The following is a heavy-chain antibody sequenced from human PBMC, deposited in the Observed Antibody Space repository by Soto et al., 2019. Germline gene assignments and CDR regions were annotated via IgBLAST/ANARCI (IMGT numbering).Heavy chain of an antibody. D-gene: IGHD3-9*01. CDR2: IYPGDSDT. CDR3: ARQGGRYYDILTGYGPNFDY. V-gene: IGHV5-51*01. Sequence: PGESLKIYCQGCGYGVTSYWIGWVRQMPGKGLEWMGIIYPGDSDTRYSPSFQGQVTISADKSISTAYLQWSSLKASDTAMYYCARQGGRYYDILTGYGPNFDYWGQGTLVTVSS. J-gene: IGHJ4*02. CDR1: GYGVTSYW.